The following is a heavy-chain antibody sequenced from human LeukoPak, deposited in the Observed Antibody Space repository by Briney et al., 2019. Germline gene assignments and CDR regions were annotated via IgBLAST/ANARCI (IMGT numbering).Heavy chain of an antibody. CDR1: GYTFTSYG. Sequence: GASVKVSCKASGYTFTSYGISWVRQAPGQGLEWMGWISGYNGNTNYAQKLQGRVTMTTDTSTSTAYMELRSLRSDDTAVYYCARDIPPLYYDSSGYYYDYWGQGTLVTVSS. CDR2: ISGYNGNT. CDR3: ARDIPPLYYDSSGYYYDY. J-gene: IGHJ4*02. D-gene: IGHD3-22*01. V-gene: IGHV1-18*01.